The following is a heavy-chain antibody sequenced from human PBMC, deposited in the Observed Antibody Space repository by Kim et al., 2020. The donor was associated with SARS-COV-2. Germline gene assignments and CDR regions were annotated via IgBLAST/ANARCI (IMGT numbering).Heavy chain of an antibody. CDR1: GFTFSSYA. Sequence: GGSLRLSCAASGFTFSSYAMSWVRQAPGKGLEWVSAISGSGGSTYYADSVKGRFTISRDNSKNTLYLQMNSLRAEDTAVYYCAKDSYYDFWSGLNNYYYYYGMDVWGQGTTVTVSS. V-gene: IGHV3-23*01. J-gene: IGHJ6*02. CDR2: ISGSGGST. CDR3: AKDSYYDFWSGLNNYYYYYGMDV. D-gene: IGHD3-3*01.